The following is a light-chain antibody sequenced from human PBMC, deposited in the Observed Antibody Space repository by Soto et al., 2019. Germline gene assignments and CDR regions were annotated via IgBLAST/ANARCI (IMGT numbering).Light chain of an antibody. J-gene: IGLJ2*01. CDR3: CSFAGSSTDVI. V-gene: IGLV2-23*01. CDR2: EDT. Sequence: QSALTQPASVSGSPGQSITISCTGTSSDVGSYNLVSWYQHHPGKAPKLIIYEDTKRPSGVSNRFSGSKSGNTASLTISGLQAEDEADYYCCSFAGSSTDVIFGGGTKVTVL. CDR1: SSDVGSYNL.